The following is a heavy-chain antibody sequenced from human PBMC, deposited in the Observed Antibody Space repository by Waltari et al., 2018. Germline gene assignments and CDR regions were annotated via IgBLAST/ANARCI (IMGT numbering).Heavy chain of an antibody. Sequence: QVQVVQSGGDVVQPGRSLRLSCEVSGSIFIGYGMHWVRQAPGKGFGWGAVTWPDGGKKIDPDSWKGRFTISRDNSKNILYLQMDGLRVEDTAVYYCVRDAFGIGGVGGGMDVWGQGTTVSVSS. CDR3: VRDAFGIGGVGGGMDV. CDR2: TWPDGGKK. D-gene: IGHD1-26*01. J-gene: IGHJ6*02. V-gene: IGHV3-33*08. CDR1: GSIFIGYG.